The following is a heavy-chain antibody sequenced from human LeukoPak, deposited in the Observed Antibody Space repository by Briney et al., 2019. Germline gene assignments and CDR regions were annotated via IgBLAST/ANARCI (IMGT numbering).Heavy chain of an antibody. V-gene: IGHV4-61*02. CDR3: ARTAQEGIYDFWSGSLI. CDR2: IYTSGST. Sequence: PSETLSLTCTVSGGSISSGNYYWSWIRQPAGKGLEWIGRIYTSGSTNYNPSLKSRVTISVDMSKNQFSLKLSSVTAAVTAVYYCARTAQEGIYDFWSGSLIWGKGTTVTVSS. J-gene: IGHJ6*01. CDR1: GGSISSGNYY. D-gene: IGHD3-3*01.